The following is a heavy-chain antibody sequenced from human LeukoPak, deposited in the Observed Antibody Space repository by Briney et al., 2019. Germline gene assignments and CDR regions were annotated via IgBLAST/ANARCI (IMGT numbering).Heavy chain of an antibody. V-gene: IGHV4-59*01. J-gene: IGHJ3*02. D-gene: IGHD3-9*01. CDR1: GDSISSYY. CDR2: IYFSGSS. CDR3: VRETGYVSDDAFDI. Sequence: KTSDTLSLTCTVSGDSISSYYWNWIRQPPGKGLEWIGYIYFSGSSNYNPSLKSRVTISIDTSKNQFSLKLSSVTAADTAVYYCVRETGYVSDDAFDIWGQGTMVTVSS.